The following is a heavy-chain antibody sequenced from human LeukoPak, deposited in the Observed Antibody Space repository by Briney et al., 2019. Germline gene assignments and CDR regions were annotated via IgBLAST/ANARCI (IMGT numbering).Heavy chain of an antibody. V-gene: IGHV3-21*01. CDR3: ARGPNSNWSGLDF. J-gene: IGHJ4*02. CDR2: ISHSSSYI. D-gene: IGHD6-6*01. Sequence: GGSLRLSCAASGFTFSSYNMNWVRQAPGKGLEWVSSISHSSSYIYYADSVKGRFTVSRDNAKNTLYLQVNNLRAEDTAVYYCARGPNSNWSGLDFWGQGTLLTVSS. CDR1: GFTFSSYN.